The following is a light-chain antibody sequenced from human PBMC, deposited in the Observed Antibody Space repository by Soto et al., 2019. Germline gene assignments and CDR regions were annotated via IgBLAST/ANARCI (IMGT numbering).Light chain of an antibody. CDR2: GAS. Sequence: EIVLTQSPGTLSLSPGETATLSCRASQTISKTYLAWYQHKPGQAPRLLIYGASTRATGIPARFSGSGSGTDFTLTVNRLEPEDFAVYYCQQYGSSPRTFGQGTKVEI. CDR3: QQYGSSPRT. V-gene: IGKV3-20*01. CDR1: QTISKTY. J-gene: IGKJ1*01.